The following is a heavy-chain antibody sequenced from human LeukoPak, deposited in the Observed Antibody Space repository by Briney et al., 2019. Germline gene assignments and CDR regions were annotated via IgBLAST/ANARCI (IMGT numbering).Heavy chain of an antibody. J-gene: IGHJ4*02. CDR2: INPNSGGT. Sequence: ASVKVSCKASGYTFTGYYMHWVRQAPGQGLEWMGWINPNSGGTNYAQKFQGRVTMTRDTSISTAYMELRSLRSDDTAVYYCARDLTPYSSSWPSPDYWGQGTLVTVSS. D-gene: IGHD6-13*01. CDR1: GYTFTGYY. V-gene: IGHV1-2*02. CDR3: ARDLTPYSSSWPSPDY.